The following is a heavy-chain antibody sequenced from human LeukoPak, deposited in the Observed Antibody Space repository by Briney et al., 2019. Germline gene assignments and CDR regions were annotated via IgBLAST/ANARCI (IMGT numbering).Heavy chain of an antibody. J-gene: IGHJ4*02. CDR2: INPNSGGT. Sequence: GASVKVSCKASGYTFTGYYMHWVRQAPGQGLEWMGWINPNSGGTNYAQKFQGRVTMTRDTSISTAYMELSRLRSDDTAVYYCARRWDGNEKDCFDYWGQGTLVTVSS. CDR3: ARRWDGNEKDCFDY. D-gene: IGHD1-1*01. CDR1: GYTFTGYY. V-gene: IGHV1-2*02.